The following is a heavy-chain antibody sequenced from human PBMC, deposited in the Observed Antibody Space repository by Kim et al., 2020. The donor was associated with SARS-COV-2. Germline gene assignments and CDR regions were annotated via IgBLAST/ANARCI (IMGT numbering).Heavy chain of an antibody. Sequence: GGSLRLSCAASGFTFSSYSMNWVRQAPGKGLEWVSSISSSSSYIYYADSVKGRFTISRDNAKNSLYLQMNSLRAEDTAVYYCARDLRPDSSSPGYYYYGMDVWGQGTTATVSS. CDR1: GFTFSSYS. V-gene: IGHV3-21*01. J-gene: IGHJ6*02. CDR2: ISSSSSYI. D-gene: IGHD6-6*01. CDR3: ARDLRPDSSSPGYYYYGMDV.